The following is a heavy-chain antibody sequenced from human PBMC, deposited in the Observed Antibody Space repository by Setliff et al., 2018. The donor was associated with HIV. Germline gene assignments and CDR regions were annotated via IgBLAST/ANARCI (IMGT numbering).Heavy chain of an antibody. CDR1: GDSISDTTYY. D-gene: IGHD6-6*01. Sequence: NPSETLSLTCSVSGDSISDTTYYWGWIRQPPGKGLEWIGNIYHSGSTLYKPSLKSRVTMSVDTSKNQFSLKLNSVTAADTAVYHCARLSSYRSSSYYFDYWGQGALVTVPQ. CDR3: ARLSSYRSSSYYFDY. CDR2: IYHSGST. J-gene: IGHJ4*02. V-gene: IGHV4-39*01.